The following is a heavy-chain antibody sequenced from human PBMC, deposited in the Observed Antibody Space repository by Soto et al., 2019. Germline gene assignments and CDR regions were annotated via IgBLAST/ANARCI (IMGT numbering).Heavy chain of an antibody. CDR2: IYYSGST. V-gene: IGHV4-30-4*01. CDR3: ARDQLPGYYDSSGYYDY. Sequence: PSETLSLTCTVSGGSISSGDYYWSWIRQPPGKGLEWIGYIYYSGSTYYNPSLKSRVTISVDTSKNQFSLKLSSVTAADTAVYYCARDQLPGYYDSSGYYDYWGQGTLVTVPQ. J-gene: IGHJ4*02. CDR1: GGSISSGDYY. D-gene: IGHD3-22*01.